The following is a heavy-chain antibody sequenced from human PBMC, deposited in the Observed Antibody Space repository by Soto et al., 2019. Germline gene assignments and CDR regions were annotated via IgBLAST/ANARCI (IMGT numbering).Heavy chain of an antibody. D-gene: IGHD3-3*01. CDR2: MNPTSGSA. J-gene: IGHJ6*02. Sequence: AASVKVSCKASGYIFSTYEINWVRQATGQGLEWMGWMNPTSGSAVYAQKFRGRVTMTRNTSISTAYMELSSLRSDDTAVYYCARVISIFGVILYAMDVWGQGTTVTVSS. CDR3: ARVISIFGVILYAMDV. V-gene: IGHV1-8*01. CDR1: GYIFSTYE.